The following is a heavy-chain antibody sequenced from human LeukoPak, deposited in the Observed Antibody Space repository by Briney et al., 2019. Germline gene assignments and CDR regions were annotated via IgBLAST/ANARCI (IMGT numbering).Heavy chain of an antibody. CDR1: GGSISSYY. CDR3: AREGIVVVIHDY. CDR2: IYYSGST. V-gene: IGHV4-59*12. D-gene: IGHD3-22*01. J-gene: IGHJ4*02. Sequence: SETLSLTCTVSGGSISSYYWSWIRQPPGKGLEWIGYIYYSGSTNYNPSLKSRVTISVDTSKNQFSLKLSSVTAADTAVYYCAREGIVVVIHDYWGQGTLVTVSS.